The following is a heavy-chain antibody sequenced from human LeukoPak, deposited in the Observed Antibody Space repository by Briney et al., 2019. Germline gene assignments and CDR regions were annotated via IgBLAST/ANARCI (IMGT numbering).Heavy chain of an antibody. CDR1: GYTFTNYD. CDR2: MNPNSGDT. D-gene: IGHD3-22*01. V-gene: IGHV1-8*01. Sequence: ASVKVSCKASGYTFTNYDIHWVRPASGQGLEWMGRMNPNSGDTVSAQKFQGRITMTRDTSISTAYMDLSSLRSEDAAVYYCAREGEYYYDTSFDPWGQGTLVIVSS. J-gene: IGHJ5*02. CDR3: AREGEYYYDTSFDP.